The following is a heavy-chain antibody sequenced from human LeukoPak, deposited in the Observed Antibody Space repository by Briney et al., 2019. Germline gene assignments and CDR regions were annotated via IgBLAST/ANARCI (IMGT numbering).Heavy chain of an antibody. CDR2: IYYSGST. CDR1: GGSISSYY. D-gene: IGHD3-9*01. CDR3: ASMGSRSTGYIDY. Sequence: PSETLSVTCTVSGGSISSYYWSWIRQPPGKGLEWIGYIYYSGSTNYNPSLKSRVTISVDTSKNQFSLKLSSVTAADTAVYYCASMGSRSTGYIDYWGQGTLVTVSS. J-gene: IGHJ4*02. V-gene: IGHV4-59*01.